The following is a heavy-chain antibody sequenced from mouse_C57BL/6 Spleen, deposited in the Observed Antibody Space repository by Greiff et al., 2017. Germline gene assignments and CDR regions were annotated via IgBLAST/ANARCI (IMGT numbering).Heavy chain of an antibody. Sequence: VKLMESGAELARPGASVKLSCKASGYTFTSYGISWVKQRTGQGLEWIGEIYPRSGNTYYNEKFKGKATLTADKSSSTAYMELRSLTSEDSAVYFCARWGDYSNRDYYDMDYWGQGTSVTVSS. J-gene: IGHJ4*01. CDR3: ARWGDYSNRDYYDMDY. V-gene: IGHV1-81*01. CDR2: IYPRSGNT. CDR1: GYTFTSYG. D-gene: IGHD2-5*01.